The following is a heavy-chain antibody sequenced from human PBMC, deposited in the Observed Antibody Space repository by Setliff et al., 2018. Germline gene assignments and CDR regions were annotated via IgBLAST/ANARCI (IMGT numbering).Heavy chain of an antibody. CDR2: INPNSGGT. D-gene: IGHD2-15*01. CDR1: AKTFTAYY. Sequence: ASVKVSCKASAKTFTAYYVHWVRQAPGQGLEWMGWINPNSGGTNYAQKFQGRVTMAWDTSISTAYMELSRLRSEDTALYSCAASVGGAPFYYGLDVWGQGTTVTVSS. CDR3: AASVGGAPFYYGLDV. V-gene: IGHV1-2*02. J-gene: IGHJ6*02.